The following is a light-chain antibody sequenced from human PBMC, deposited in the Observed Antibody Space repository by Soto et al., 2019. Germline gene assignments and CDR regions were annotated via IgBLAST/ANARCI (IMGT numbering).Light chain of an antibody. CDR3: MQTLQTPT. CDR2: LGS. Sequence: DIVMTQSPLSLPVTPGEPASISCRSSQNLMHSNGYNYLDWYVQKPGQSLQLLIYLGSNRASGVPDRFSGSGLGTDFTLKISXVEAEDVGVYYCMQTLQTPTFGQGTKVDTK. CDR1: QNLMHSNGYNY. V-gene: IGKV2-28*01. J-gene: IGKJ1*01.